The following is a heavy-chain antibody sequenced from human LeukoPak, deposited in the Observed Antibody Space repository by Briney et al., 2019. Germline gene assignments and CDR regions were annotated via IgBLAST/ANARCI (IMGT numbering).Heavy chain of an antibody. CDR3: ASPIVGARHFDY. D-gene: IGHD1-26*01. J-gene: IGHJ4*02. CDR2: IYYSGST. CDR1: GGSISSYY. V-gene: IGHV4-59*01. Sequence: SETLSLTCTVSGGSISSYYWSWIRQPPGKGLEWIGYIYYSGSTNYNPSLKSRVTISVDTSKNQFSLKLSSVTAADTAVYYCASPIVGARHFDYWGQGTLVTVSS.